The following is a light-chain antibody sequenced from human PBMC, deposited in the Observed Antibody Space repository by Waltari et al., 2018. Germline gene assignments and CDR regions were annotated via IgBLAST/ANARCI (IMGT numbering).Light chain of an antibody. CDR1: NIGTTT. Sequence: SFVLTQPPSVSVAPGMTATIVCGGDNIGTTTVHWYQQKSSQAPVLFVYDDDKRPSGTPDLFSGSNSGDTATLTISRVEAGDEADYYCQVWDRSSEHVVFGGGTRLTVL. J-gene: IGLJ3*02. CDR2: DDD. CDR3: QVWDRSSEHVV. V-gene: IGLV3-21*03.